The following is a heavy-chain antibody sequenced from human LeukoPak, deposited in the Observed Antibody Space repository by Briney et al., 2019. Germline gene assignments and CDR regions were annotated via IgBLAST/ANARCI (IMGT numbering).Heavy chain of an antibody. V-gene: IGHV4-39*01. D-gene: IGHD3-22*01. CDR3: ARHVVVVPVAFDI. J-gene: IGHJ3*02. Sequence: SETLSLTCTVSGXSISSSSYYWGWIRQPPGKGLEWIGSIYYSGSTYYNPSLKSRVTISVDTSKNQFSLKLSSVTAADTAVYYCARHVVVVPVAFDIWGQGTMVTVSS. CDR2: IYYSGST. CDR1: GXSISSSSYY.